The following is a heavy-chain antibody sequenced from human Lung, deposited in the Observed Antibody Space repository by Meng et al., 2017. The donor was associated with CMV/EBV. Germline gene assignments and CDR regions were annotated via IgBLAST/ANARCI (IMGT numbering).Heavy chain of an antibody. D-gene: IGHD3-16*01. J-gene: IGHJ4*02. Sequence: GGSLRLSCAASGFTFSSYTMDWVRQAPGKGLEWVSSISSSSSHIYYTDSVKGRFTISRDNAENSLYLQMNSLRAEDTAVYYCARDWGPFDVCGQGKLVTGSS. CDR2: ISSSSSHI. CDR1: GFTFSSYT. V-gene: IGHV3-21*01. CDR3: ARDWGPFDV.